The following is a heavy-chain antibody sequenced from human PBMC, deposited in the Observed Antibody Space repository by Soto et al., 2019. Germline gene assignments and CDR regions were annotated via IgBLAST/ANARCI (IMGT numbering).Heavy chain of an antibody. D-gene: IGHD3-22*01. CDR1: GRSITSYY. CDR3: ARTYDSNGYANEFDS. V-gene: IGHV4-59*12. Sequence: QVVMQESGPGLVKPSATLSLTCRVSGRSITSYYWSWVRQPPGKGLEWIGYIYDNGITSQNPSLKSRFTMSADKSQNQFSLKLTSVTGADTAVYYCARTYDSNGYANEFDSWGQGILVTVTS. CDR2: IYDNGIT. J-gene: IGHJ4*02.